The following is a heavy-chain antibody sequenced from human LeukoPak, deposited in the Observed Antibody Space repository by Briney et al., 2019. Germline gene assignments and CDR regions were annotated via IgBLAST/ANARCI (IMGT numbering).Heavy chain of an antibody. D-gene: IGHD3-3*01. CDR1: GGSFSGYY. V-gene: IGHV4-34*01. CDR2: INHSGST. CDR3: ARDRAYYDFWSGYYNMGHYYYMDV. J-gene: IGHJ6*03. Sequence: TSETLSLTCAVYGGSFSGYYWSWIRQPPGKGLDWIGEINHSGSTNYNPSLKSRVTISVDTSKNQFSLKLSSVTAADTAVYYCARDRAYYDFWSGYYNMGHYYYMDVWGKGTTVTVSS.